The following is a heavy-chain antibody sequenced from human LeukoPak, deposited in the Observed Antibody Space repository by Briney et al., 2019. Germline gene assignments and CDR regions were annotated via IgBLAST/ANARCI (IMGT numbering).Heavy chain of an antibody. J-gene: IGHJ4*02. V-gene: IGHV3-48*03. CDR2: ISSSGSTI. CDR1: GFTFSSYE. CDR3: ARDNYDNNGYYFD. D-gene: IGHD3-22*01. Sequence: GGSLRLSCAASGFTFSSYEMNRVRQAPGKGLEWVSYISSSGSTIYYADSVKGRFTISRDNARNSLYLQMNSLRAEDTAVYYCARDNYDNNGYYFDWGQGTLVTVSS.